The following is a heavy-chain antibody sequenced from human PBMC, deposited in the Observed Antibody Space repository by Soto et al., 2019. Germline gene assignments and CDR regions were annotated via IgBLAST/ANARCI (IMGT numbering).Heavy chain of an antibody. Sequence: ASVKVSCKASGYTFTSYYMHWVRQAPGQGLEWMGIINPSGGSTSYAQKFQGRVTMTRDTSTSTVYMELSSLRSEDTAVYYCARDFVPVGATQAYYFDYWGQGTLVTVSS. J-gene: IGHJ4*02. V-gene: IGHV1-46*03. CDR2: INPSGGST. CDR3: ARDFVPVGATQAYYFDY. D-gene: IGHD1-26*01. CDR1: GYTFTSYY.